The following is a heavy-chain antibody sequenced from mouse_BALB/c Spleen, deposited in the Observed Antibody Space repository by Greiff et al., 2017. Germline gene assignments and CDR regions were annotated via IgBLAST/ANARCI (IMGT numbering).Heavy chain of an antibody. V-gene: IGHV1-20*02. CDR1: GYSFTGYF. CDR3: ARFYYGSSYGYFDV. J-gene: IGHJ1*01. D-gene: IGHD1-1*01. Sequence: EVQLQQSGPELVKPGASVKISCKASGYSFTGYFMNWVMQSHGKSLEWIGRINPYNGDTFYNQKFKGKATLTVDKSSSTAHMELRSLASEDSAVYYCARFYYGSSYGYFDVWGAGTTVTVSS. CDR2: INPYNGDT.